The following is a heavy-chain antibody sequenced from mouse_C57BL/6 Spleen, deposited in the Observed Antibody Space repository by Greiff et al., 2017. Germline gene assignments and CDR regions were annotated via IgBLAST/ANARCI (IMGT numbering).Heavy chain of an antibody. J-gene: IGHJ2*01. V-gene: IGHV1-81*01. CDR1: GYTFTSYG. Sequence: QVQLKQSGAELARPGASVKLSCKASGYTFTSYGISWVKQRTGQGLEWIGEIYPRSGNTYYNEKFKGKATLTADNSSSTAYMALRSLTSEDAAVYFCTRGGDSYFDYWGQGTTLTVSS. CDR3: TRGGDSYFDY. CDR2: IYPRSGNT.